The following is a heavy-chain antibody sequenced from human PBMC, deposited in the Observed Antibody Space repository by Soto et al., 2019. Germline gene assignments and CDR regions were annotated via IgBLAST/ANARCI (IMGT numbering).Heavy chain of an antibody. D-gene: IGHD2-8*02. J-gene: IGHJ5*02. CDR3: ARQASYWHGGGGWLDP. Sequence: PGGSLRLSCAASGFTFSAYDMHWVRQPTGKGLEWVSAIGTQHDTYYPDSVKGRFTISRENAKRSLYLQMNSLRTGDTAVYYCARQASYWHGGGGWLDPWGQGTLVTVSS. CDR2: IGTQHDT. V-gene: IGHV3-13*01. CDR1: GFTFSAYD.